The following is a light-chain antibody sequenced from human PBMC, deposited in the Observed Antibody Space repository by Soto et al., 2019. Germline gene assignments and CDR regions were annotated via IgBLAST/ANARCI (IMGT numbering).Light chain of an antibody. CDR1: QGIGSW. J-gene: IGKJ1*01. CDR3: QHYNSYSEA. CDR2: SAS. Sequence: DIQMTQSPSSVSASVGDTVSITCRASQGIGSWLAWYQQKPGKAPKLLIYSASSLQSGVPSRFSGNGSGTEFTLTISSLQPDDFATYYCQHYNSYSEAFGQGTKVDIK. V-gene: IGKV1D-16*01.